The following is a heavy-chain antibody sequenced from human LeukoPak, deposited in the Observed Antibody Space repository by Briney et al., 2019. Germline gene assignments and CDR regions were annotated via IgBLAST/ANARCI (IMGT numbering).Heavy chain of an antibody. CDR3: MCWGTDNH. Sequence: SGGSLRLSCTFSGLTFRSYWMNWVRQAPGKGLELVANINPGGNEIRSVDSVKGRSIISRDNAKNSLDLQMSSLRVEDTAVYYCMCWGTDNHWGQGILVTVSS. D-gene: IGHD7-27*01. J-gene: IGHJ4*02. CDR1: GLTFRSYW. V-gene: IGHV3-7*01. CDR2: INPGGNEI.